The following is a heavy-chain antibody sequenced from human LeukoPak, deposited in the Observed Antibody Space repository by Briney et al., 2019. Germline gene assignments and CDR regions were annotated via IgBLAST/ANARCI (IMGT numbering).Heavy chain of an antibody. CDR1: GGTFSSYA. CDR3: ARRHPNTYGFAFDM. Sequence: SVKVSCKASGGTFSSYAISWVRQAPGQGLEWIGGIIPIFGTANYAQKFQGRVTITADESTSTAYMELSSLRSEDTAVYYCARRHPNTYGFAFDMWGLGTMVTVSS. V-gene: IGHV1-69*01. CDR2: IIPIFGTA. D-gene: IGHD5-18*01. J-gene: IGHJ3*02.